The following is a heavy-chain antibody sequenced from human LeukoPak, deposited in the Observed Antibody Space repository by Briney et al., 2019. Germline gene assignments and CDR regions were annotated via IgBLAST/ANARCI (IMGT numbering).Heavy chain of an antibody. V-gene: IGHV1-69*08. CDR2: ITPILGTS. Sequence: SVKVSCKTSGSSFSSFSLSWVRQAPGQGLEWMGRITPILGTSKYAQKFQGRVTITADKSTTTAFMELSSLTTEDTAVYYWARGPRGAMDVWGQGTTVIVS. CDR1: GSSFSSFS. CDR3: ARGPRGAMDV. D-gene: IGHD3-10*01. J-gene: IGHJ6*02.